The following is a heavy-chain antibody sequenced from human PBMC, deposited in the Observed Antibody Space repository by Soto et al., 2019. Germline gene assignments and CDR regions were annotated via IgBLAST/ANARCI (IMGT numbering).Heavy chain of an antibody. CDR3: ARNPRAAAALSFDY. J-gene: IGHJ4*02. CDR2: ISYGGGP. CDR1: GGSVSSGSYY. Sequence: TSETLSLTCPVSGGSVSSGSYYWNWIRQPPGKGLEWIGHISYGGGPNYNHSLKSRVTISLDTSKIQVSLRLSSVTAADTAIFYCARNPRAAAALSFDYLGQGTLVTVSS. V-gene: IGHV4-61*01. D-gene: IGHD6-13*01.